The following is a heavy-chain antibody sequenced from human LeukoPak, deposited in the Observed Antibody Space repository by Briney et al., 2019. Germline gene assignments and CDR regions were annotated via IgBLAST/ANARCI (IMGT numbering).Heavy chain of an antibody. CDR3: ARGHTAVTRHFDF. CDR1: GFTFSSYW. J-gene: IGHJ4*02. D-gene: IGHD4-17*01. CDR2: INSDGSST. Sequence: GGSLRLSCAASGFTFSSYWMHWVRQAPGKGLVWVSRINSDGSSTSYADSVKGRFTISRDNAKNTLYLQMDSLRAEDTAVYYCARGHTAVTRHFDFWGQGTLVTVSS. V-gene: IGHV3-74*01.